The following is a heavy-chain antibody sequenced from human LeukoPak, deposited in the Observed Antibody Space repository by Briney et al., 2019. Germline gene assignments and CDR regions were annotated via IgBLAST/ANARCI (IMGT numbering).Heavy chain of an antibody. CDR1: GYSISSGYY. J-gene: IGHJ4*02. Sequence: PSETLSLTCTVSGYSISSGYYWGWIRQPPGKGLEWIGGIYHSGSTNYNPSLKSRVTISVDKSKNQFSLKLSSVTAADTAVYYCARVVILEFGELYYFDYWGQGTLVTVSS. V-gene: IGHV4-38-2*02. CDR3: ARVVILEFGELYYFDY. CDR2: IYHSGST. D-gene: IGHD3-10*01.